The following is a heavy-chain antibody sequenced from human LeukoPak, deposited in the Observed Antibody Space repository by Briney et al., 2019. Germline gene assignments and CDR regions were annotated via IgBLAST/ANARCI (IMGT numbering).Heavy chain of an antibody. CDR2: IIPIFGTA. J-gene: IGHJ4*02. V-gene: IGHV1-69*06. CDR3: VVLGAAAVDYY. CDR1: GGTFSSYA. D-gene: IGHD6-13*01. Sequence: SVKVSCKASGGTFSSYAISWVRQAPGQGLEWMGGIIPIFGTANYAQKFQGRVTITADKSTSTAYMELSSLRSEDTAVYYCVVLGAAAVDYYWGQGTLVTVSS.